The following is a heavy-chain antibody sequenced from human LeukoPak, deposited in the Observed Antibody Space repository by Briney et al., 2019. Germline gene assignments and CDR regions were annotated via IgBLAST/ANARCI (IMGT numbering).Heavy chain of an antibody. D-gene: IGHD6-13*01. V-gene: IGHV4-34*01. CDR1: GGSFSGYY. CDR3: ARGAGIAGRVKFDY. J-gene: IGHJ4*02. CDR2: INHSGSA. Sequence: SETLSLTCAVYGGSFSGYYWTWIRQPPGKGLEWIGEINHSGSANYNPSLKSRVTISVDTSKNQFSLKLPSVTAADTAVYYCARGAGIAGRVKFDYWGQGALVTVSS.